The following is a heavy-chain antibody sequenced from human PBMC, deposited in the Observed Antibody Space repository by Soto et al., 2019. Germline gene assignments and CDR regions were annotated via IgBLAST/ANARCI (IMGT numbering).Heavy chain of an antibody. J-gene: IGHJ4*02. CDR1: GDSISTSNYY. CDR2: IYYSGST. D-gene: IGHD5-12*01. CDR3: ARVQMATLYFDH. V-gene: IGHV4-39*07. Sequence: LSLTCTVSGDSISTSNYYWGWIRQPPGKGLEWIGSIYYSGSTYYNPSLKSRVTISVDTSKNQFSLSLSSVTAADTAVYYCARVQMATLYFDHWGQGTLVTVSS.